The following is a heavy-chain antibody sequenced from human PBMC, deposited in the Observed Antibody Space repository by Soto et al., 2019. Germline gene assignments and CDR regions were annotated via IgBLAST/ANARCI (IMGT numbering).Heavy chain of an antibody. Sequence: SETLSLTCTVSGYSIRSGQSYWSWIRQPPGKGLEWIGHFYNSGRIHYNPSLKSRVTMLVDKSETLFSLRLNSVTAADTAVYYCATYVDYFDSWGQGTLVTVSS. D-gene: IGHD3-16*01. V-gene: IGHV4-30-4*01. CDR1: GYSIRSGQSY. J-gene: IGHJ4*02. CDR2: FYNSGRI. CDR3: ATYVDYFDS.